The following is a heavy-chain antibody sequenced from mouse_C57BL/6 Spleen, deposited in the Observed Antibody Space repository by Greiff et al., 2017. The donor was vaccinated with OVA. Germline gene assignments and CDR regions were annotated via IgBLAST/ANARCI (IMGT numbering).Heavy chain of an antibody. V-gene: IGHV1-49*01. CDR2: FTMYSDAT. D-gene: IGHD2-3*01. Sequence: VVESGAELVRPGSSVKLSCKDSYFAFMASAMHWVKQRPGHGLEWIGSFTMYSDATEYSENFKGKATLTATTSSSTAYMELSSLTSEDSAVYYCARSGDGYYAMDYWGQGASVTVSS. CDR1: YFAFMASA. J-gene: IGHJ4*01. CDR3: ARSGDGYYAMDY.